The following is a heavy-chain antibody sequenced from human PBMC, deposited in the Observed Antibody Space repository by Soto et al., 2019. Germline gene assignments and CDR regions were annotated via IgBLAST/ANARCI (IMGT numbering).Heavy chain of an antibody. CDR1: GFTFSSYW. CDR3: ARGRVDYMWGSYRDASRTLDY. D-gene: IGHD3-16*02. CDR2: IKQDGSEK. J-gene: IGHJ4*02. Sequence: WGSLRLSCAGSGFTFSSYWMNWFRQAPGKGVEWVANIKQDGSEKKFADSVKGRFTISRDNAKKSVYLQMNSLRPEDTAVYYCARGRVDYMWGSYRDASRTLDYCGQGNLVTVSS. V-gene: IGHV3-7*03.